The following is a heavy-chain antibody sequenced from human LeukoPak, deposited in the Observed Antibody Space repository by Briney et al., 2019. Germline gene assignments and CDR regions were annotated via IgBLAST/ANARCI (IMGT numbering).Heavy chain of an antibody. CDR3: ARRGAYYDSSGYYD. V-gene: IGHV3-30-3*01. J-gene: IGHJ4*02. Sequence: PGRPLRLSCAASGFTFNSYAMHWVRQAPGKELEWVALISYDGSNKYYADSVKGRFTISRDNSKNTLYLQMNSLRAEDTAVYYCARRGAYYDSSGYYDWGQGTLVTVSS. CDR1: GFTFNSYA. D-gene: IGHD3-22*01. CDR2: ISYDGSNK.